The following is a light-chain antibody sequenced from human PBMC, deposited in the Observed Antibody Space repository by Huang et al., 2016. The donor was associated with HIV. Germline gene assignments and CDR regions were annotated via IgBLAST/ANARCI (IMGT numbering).Light chain of an antibody. V-gene: IGKV1-NL1*01. CDR3: QQYYSPPPMYT. Sequence: DIQMTQSPSSPSASVGDRVTITCRASQGISNSLAWYQQKPGTAPKLLVYYASRLESGVPSRFSGSGSGTDYTLTINSLQPEDFATYYCQQYYSPPPMYTFGQGTKLEIK. CDR2: YAS. J-gene: IGKJ2*01. CDR1: QGISNS.